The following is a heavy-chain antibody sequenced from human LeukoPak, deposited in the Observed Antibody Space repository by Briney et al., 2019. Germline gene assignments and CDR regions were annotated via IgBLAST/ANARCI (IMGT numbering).Heavy chain of an antibody. CDR2: MNPNSGNT. V-gene: IGHV1-8*01. Sequence: ASVKVSCKASGYTFTSYDINWVRQATGQGLEWMGWMNPNSGNTGYAQKFQGRVTMTRNTSISTAYMELSSLRSEDTAVYYCARAIYDILTGYYGSGFDYWGQGTLVTVSS. CDR1: GYTFTSYD. J-gene: IGHJ4*02. CDR3: ARAIYDILTGYYGSGFDY. D-gene: IGHD3-9*01.